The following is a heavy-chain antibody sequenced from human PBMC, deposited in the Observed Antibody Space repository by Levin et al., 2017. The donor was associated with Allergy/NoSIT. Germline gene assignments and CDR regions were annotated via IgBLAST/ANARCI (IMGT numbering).Heavy chain of an antibody. CDR2: IYWDDDK. D-gene: IGHD1-1*01. J-gene: IGHJ5*02. CDR1: GAA. V-gene: IGHV2-5*02. Sequence: GAAVGWIRQPPGKALEWLALIYWDDDKRYSPSLKRRLTITKDTSKNQVVLTMTNMDSVDTATYYCAFRPSERLRWFDPWGQGTLVTVSS. CDR3: AFRPSERLRWFDP.